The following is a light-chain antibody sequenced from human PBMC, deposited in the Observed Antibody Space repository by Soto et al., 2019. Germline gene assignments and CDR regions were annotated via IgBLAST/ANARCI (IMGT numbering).Light chain of an antibody. Sequence: QSVLTQPASVSGSPGQSITIPCTGTSSDVGAYNYVSWYQQHPGKAPKLMIYDVSHRPSGVSHRFSGSKSGNTASLTISGLQAEDEADYYCGSYTTSSNYVFGTGTKVTVL. CDR2: DVS. V-gene: IGLV2-14*01. J-gene: IGLJ1*01. CDR3: GSYTTSSNYV. CDR1: SSDVGAYNY.